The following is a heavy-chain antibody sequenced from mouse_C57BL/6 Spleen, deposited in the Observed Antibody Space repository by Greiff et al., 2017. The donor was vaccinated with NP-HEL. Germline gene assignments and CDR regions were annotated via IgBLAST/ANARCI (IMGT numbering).Heavy chain of an antibody. D-gene: IGHD2-5*01. Sequence: QVTLKESGPGILQPSQTLSLTCSFSGFSLSTFGMGVGWIRQPSGKVRSWLPHICWAVVSSYNPALRSRLTISKDTSKNQVFFKIANVDTADTATYYCARKGATIVTTRGLYAMDYWGQGTSVTVSS. CDR3: ARKGATIVTTRGLYAMDY. CDR1: GFSLSTFGMG. V-gene: IGHV8-8*01. CDR2: ICWAVVS. J-gene: IGHJ4*01.